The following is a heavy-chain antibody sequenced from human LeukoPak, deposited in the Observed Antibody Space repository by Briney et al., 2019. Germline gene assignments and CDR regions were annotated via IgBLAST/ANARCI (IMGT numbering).Heavy chain of an antibody. Sequence: SETLSLTCTVSGGSDYIRSNSYYWGWIRLPPGKGVERIGSIYYSGRTYYNPSLKSRVSISLDTSGNQSSLKLSSMTAADTAVYFCARDSRAGGAAAGPTFASWGQGILVTVSS. V-gene: IGHV4-39*07. D-gene: IGHD6-13*01. J-gene: IGHJ4*02. CDR2: IYYSGRT. CDR3: ARDSRAGGAAAGPTFAS. CDR1: GGSDYIRSNSYY.